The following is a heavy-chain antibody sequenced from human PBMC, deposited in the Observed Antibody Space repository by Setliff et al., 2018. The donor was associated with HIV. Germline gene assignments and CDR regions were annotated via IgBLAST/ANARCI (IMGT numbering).Heavy chain of an antibody. J-gene: IGHJ4*01. D-gene: IGHD3-10*01. V-gene: IGHV1-18*04. Sequence: ASVKVSCKASGYTFTGYYVHWVRQAPGQGLEWMGWISAYNGNTNYAQKLQGRVTMTTDTSTSTAYMELRSLRSDDTAVYYCARVFYYSAGSYSLDYWGQETLVTVSS. CDR3: ARVFYYSAGSYSLDY. CDR2: ISAYNGNT. CDR1: GYTFTGYY.